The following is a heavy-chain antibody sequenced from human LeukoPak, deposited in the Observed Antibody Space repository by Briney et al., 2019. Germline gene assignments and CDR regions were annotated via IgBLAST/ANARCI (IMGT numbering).Heavy chain of an antibody. CDR3: ARDQAYAFDI. CDR2: ICSDSRVI. CDR1: GFTFSTYS. D-gene: IGHD2-21*01. V-gene: IGHV3-48*02. Sequence: GGSLRLSCAASGFTFSTYSMNWVRQAPGKGLEWVSYICSDSRVITYADSVKGRFTISRDNAQNSLYLQMNSLRDEDTAVYYCARDQAYAFDIWGQGAMVTVSS. J-gene: IGHJ3*02.